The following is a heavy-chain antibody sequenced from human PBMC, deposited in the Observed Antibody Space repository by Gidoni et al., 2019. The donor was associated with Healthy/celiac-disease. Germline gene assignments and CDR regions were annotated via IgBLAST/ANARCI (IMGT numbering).Heavy chain of an antibody. D-gene: IGHD6-13*01. CDR3: ARMVRIAAAGHDAFDI. CDR2: IDWDDDK. CDR1: GFPLRPSGMC. Sequence: KPTQTLPLTCTFYGFPLRPSGMCVSWIRQPPGKALEWLALIDWDDDKYYSTSLKTRLTISKDTSKNQVVLTMTNMDPVDTATYYCARMVRIAAAGHDAFDIWGQGTMVTVSS. V-gene: IGHV2-70*01. J-gene: IGHJ3*02.